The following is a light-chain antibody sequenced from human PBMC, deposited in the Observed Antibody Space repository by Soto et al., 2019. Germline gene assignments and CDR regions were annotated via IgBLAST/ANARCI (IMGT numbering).Light chain of an antibody. CDR2: AAS. CDR1: QAISTW. CDR3: QQANSFPRT. J-gene: IGKJ1*01. V-gene: IGKV1D-12*01. Sequence: GDRVTITCRASQAISTWLAWYQQKPGKAPKLLIYAASNLQTGVPSRFSGSGSGTDFTLTISSLKPEDFATYSCQQANSFPRTFGQGTKVEIK.